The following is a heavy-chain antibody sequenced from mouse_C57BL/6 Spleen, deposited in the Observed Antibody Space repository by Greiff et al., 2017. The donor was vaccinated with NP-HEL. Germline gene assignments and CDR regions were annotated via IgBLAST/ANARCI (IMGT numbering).Heavy chain of an antibody. CDR1: GYTFTSYW. CDR2: INPSSGYT. V-gene: IGHV1-7*01. D-gene: IGHD1-1*01. Sequence: VKLMESGAELAKPGASVKLSCKASGYTFTSYWMHWVKQRPGQGLEWIGYINPSSGYTKYNQKFKDKATLTADKSSSTAYMQLSSLTYEDSAVYYCASATVPYYYAMDYWGQGTSVTVSS. J-gene: IGHJ4*01. CDR3: ASATVPYYYAMDY.